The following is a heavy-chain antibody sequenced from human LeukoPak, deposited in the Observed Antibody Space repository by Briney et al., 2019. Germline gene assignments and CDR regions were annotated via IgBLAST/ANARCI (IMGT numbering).Heavy chain of an antibody. V-gene: IGHV1-18*01. J-gene: IGHJ4*02. D-gene: IGHD6-6*01. CDR1: GYTFTSYG. CDR3: ARQVDVAARHIDY. CDR2: ISAYNGNT. Sequence: AASVTVSCKASGYTFTSYGISWVRQAPGQGLEWMGWISAYNGNTNYAQKLQGRLTMTTHTSTSTAYMELRSLRSDDTGVYYCARQVDVAARHIDYWGQGTLVTVSS.